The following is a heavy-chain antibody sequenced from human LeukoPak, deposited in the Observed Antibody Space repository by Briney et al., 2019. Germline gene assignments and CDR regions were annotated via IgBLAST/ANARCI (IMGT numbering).Heavy chain of an antibody. V-gene: IGHV3-23*01. CDR2: ISGSGGST. D-gene: IGHD5-12*01. CDR1: GFTFSSYA. J-gene: IGHJ4*03. CDR3: AKADDIVATIGPFDY. Sequence: PGGPLRLSCAASGFTFSSYAMSWVRQAPGKGLEWVSAISGSGGSTYYADSVKGRFTISRDNSKNTLYLQMNSLRAEDTAVYYCAKADDIVATIGPFDYWGQGTMVTVSS.